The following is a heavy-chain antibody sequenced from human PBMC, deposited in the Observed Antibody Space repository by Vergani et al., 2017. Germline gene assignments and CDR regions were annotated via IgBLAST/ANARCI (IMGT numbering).Heavy chain of an antibody. CDR1: GFTFSSYA. CDR3: AREPNWDIDY. CDR2: ISYDGSNK. Sequence: QVQLVESGGGVVQPGRSLRLSCAASGFTFSSYAMHWVRQAPGKGLEWVAVISYDGSNKYYADSVKGRFTIPRDNSKNTLYLQMNSLRAEDTAVYYCAREPNWDIDYWGQGTLVTVSS. J-gene: IGHJ4*02. D-gene: IGHD7-27*01. V-gene: IGHV3-30-3*01.